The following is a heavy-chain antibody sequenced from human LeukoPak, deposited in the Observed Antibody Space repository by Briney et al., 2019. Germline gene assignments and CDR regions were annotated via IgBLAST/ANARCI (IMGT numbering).Heavy chain of an antibody. CDR2: IIPIFGTA. D-gene: IGHD3-22*01. CDR3: ARGRDYYDSSGYYSYYFDY. CDR1: GGTFSSYA. V-gene: IGHV1-69*13. J-gene: IGHJ4*02. Sequence: GASVKVSCKASGGTFSSYAISWVRQAPGQGLEWMGGIIPIFGTANYAQKFQGRVTITADESTGTAYMELSSLRSEDTAVYYCARGRDYYDSSGYYSYYFDYWGQGTLVTVSS.